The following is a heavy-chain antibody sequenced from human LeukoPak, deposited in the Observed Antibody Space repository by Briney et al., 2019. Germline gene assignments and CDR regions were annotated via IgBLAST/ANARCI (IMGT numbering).Heavy chain of an antibody. CDR3: ARHVVVVAATPRWFDP. CDR2: IYYSGST. V-gene: IGHV4-39*01. CDR1: VGSISSSSYY. D-gene: IGHD2-15*01. J-gene: IGHJ5*02. Sequence: SEPLSLTCTVSVGSISSSSYYWGWIRQPPGKGLEWIGSIYYSGSTYYNPSLKSRVTISVDTSKNQFSLKLSSVTAADTAVYYCARHVVVVAATPRWFDPWGQGTLVTVSS.